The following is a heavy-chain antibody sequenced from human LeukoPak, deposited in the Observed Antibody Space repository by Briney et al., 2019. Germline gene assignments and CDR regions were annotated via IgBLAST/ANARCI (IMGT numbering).Heavy chain of an antibody. CDR1: GGSISSGGYY. V-gene: IGHV4-31*03. CDR2: IYYSGSA. Sequence: SATLSLTCTVSGGSISSGGYYWSWIRQHPGKGLEWIGYIYYSGSAYYNPSLKSRVTISVDTSTNQFSLKLSSVTAAGTAVYFCARVPRLWGPIVATIYNWFDPWGQGTLVTVSS. CDR3: ARVPRLWGPIVATIYNWFDP. D-gene: IGHD5-12*01. J-gene: IGHJ5*02.